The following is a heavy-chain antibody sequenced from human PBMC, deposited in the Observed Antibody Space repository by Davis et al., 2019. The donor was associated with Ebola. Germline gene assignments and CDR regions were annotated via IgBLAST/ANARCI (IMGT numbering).Heavy chain of an antibody. V-gene: IGHV4-30-4*01. CDR2: IYYSGSN. D-gene: IGHD3-22*01. CDR3: ARVYYYDSSGYYVGSYYFDY. J-gene: IGHJ4*02. Sequence: MPSETLSLTCTVSGGSISSGDYYWSWIRQPPGKGLEWIGYIYYSGSNYYTPSLKSPVTISVDTSKNQFSLKPGSVTAADTAVYYCARVYYYDSSGYYVGSYYFDYWGQGTLVTVSS. CDR1: GGSISSGDYY.